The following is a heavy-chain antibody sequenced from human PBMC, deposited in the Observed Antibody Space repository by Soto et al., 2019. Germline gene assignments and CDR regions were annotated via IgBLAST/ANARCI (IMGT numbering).Heavy chain of an antibody. CDR1: GFTFSDYS. Sequence: PGGSLRLSCAASGFTFSDYSMSWIRQAPGKGLEWLAFIDSRGRTLSYADSVKGRFTISRDNAKNSLYLQMHSLRADDTAVYYYARQAARNYIDSWGQGDVVTVSS. J-gene: IGHJ4*02. D-gene: IGHD6-6*01. V-gene: IGHV3-11*01. CDR3: ARQAARNYIDS. CDR2: IDSRGRTL.